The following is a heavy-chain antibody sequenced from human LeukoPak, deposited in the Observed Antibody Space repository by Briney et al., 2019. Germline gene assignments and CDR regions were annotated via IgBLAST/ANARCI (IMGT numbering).Heavy chain of an antibody. CDR1: GFTVSSNY. Sequence: QPGGSLRLSCAASGFTVSSNYMSWVRQAPGKGLEWVSVIYSGGNTYYADSVKGRFTISRDNSKNTLYLQMNSLRVEDTAVYYCARTGYGYNYFDYWGQGTLVTVSS. D-gene: IGHD5-24*01. CDR2: IYSGGNT. J-gene: IGHJ4*02. CDR3: ARTGYGYNYFDY. V-gene: IGHV3-53*01.